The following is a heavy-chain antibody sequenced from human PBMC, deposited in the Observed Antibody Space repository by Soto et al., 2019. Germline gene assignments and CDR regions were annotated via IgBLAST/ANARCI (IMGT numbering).Heavy chain of an antibody. Sequence: GESLKISCKGSGYSCTSFWISWVRQMPGKGLEWMGRIDPSDSYTNYSPPFQGHVTISADKSISTAYLQWSSLKASDTAMYYCARHPYDSSGSQIGWFDPWGQGTLVTVSS. D-gene: IGHD3-22*01. CDR1: GYSCTSFW. J-gene: IGHJ5*02. CDR2: IDPSDSYT. V-gene: IGHV5-10-1*01. CDR3: ARHPYDSSGSQIGWFDP.